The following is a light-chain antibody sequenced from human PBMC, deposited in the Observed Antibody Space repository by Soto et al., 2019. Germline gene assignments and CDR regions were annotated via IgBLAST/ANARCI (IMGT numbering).Light chain of an antibody. CDR1: QSISTW. Sequence: DIQMTQSPSTLSAFVGDRVTMTCRTSQSISTWLAWYQQKVGKAPKLLMYDTSRLESGVPSRFSGSGSGTEFTLTIFSLQPDDCATYYCQQYNNYPYTFGQGTKVEIK. V-gene: IGKV1-5*01. CDR2: DTS. CDR3: QQYNNYPYT. J-gene: IGKJ2*01.